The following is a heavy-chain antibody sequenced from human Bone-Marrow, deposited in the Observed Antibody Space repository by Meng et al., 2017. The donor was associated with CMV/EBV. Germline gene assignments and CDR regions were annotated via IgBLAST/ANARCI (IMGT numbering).Heavy chain of an antibody. V-gene: IGHV3-23*01. Sequence: FPFNIYGMTWVRLAPGKGLEWVSVISGSGGGIHYADSVKGRFTISRDNSKNTLYLQMNSLRAEDTAEYYCAKGYYFSSLGTYFFESWGQGTLVTVSS. D-gene: IGHD3-10*01. CDR1: FPFNIYG. CDR2: ISGSGGGI. J-gene: IGHJ4*02. CDR3: AKGYYFSSLGTYFFES.